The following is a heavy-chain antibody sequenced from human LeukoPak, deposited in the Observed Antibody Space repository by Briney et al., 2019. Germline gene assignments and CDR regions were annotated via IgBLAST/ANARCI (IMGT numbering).Heavy chain of an antibody. CDR3: ARDRGIAD. CDR1: GFTFSNAW. CDR2: ISSSSSYI. Sequence: PGGSLRLSCATSGFTFSNAWMNWVRQAPGKGLEWVSSISSSSSYIYYADSVKGRFTISRDNAKNSLYLQMNSLRAEDTAVYYCARDRGIADWGQGTLVTVSS. D-gene: IGHD3-10*01. J-gene: IGHJ4*02. V-gene: IGHV3-21*01.